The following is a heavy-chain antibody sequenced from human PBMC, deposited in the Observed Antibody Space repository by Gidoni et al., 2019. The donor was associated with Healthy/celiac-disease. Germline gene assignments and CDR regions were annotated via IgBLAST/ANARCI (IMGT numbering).Heavy chain of an antibody. V-gene: IGHV3-9*01. CDR3: AKATLGLVGATTRVAFDI. J-gene: IGHJ3*02. CDR2: FIWNSVNI. Sequence: EVQLVESGGGLGKPGRSLRLYCAASGLTLADDDMTWVRQAPGKGLDWVLGFIWNSVNIGFADSLKGRFTISRDNAKNSLYLQMNSLRAEDTALYYCAKATLGLVGATTRVAFDIWGQGTMVTVSS. D-gene: IGHD1-26*01. CDR1: GLTLADDD.